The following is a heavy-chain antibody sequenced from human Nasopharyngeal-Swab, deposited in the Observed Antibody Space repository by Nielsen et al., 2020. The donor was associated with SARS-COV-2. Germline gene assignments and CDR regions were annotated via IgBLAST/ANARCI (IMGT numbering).Heavy chain of an antibody. CDR2: INPSGGST. D-gene: IGHD2-21*01. CDR3: ARGRLRGKERYNWFDP. CDR1: GYTFTSYY. Sequence: ASVKVSCKASGYTFTSYYMHWVRQAPGQGLEWMGIINPSGGSTSYAQKFQGRVTMTRDTSTSTVYMELSSLRSEDTAVYYCARGRLRGKERYNWFDPWGQGTLVTVSS. J-gene: IGHJ5*02. V-gene: IGHV1-46*01.